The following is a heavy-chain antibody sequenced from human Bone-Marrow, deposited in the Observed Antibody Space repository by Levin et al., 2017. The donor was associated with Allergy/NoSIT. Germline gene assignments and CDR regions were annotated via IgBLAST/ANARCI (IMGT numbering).Heavy chain of an antibody. V-gene: IGHV4-30-4*01. CDR1: GGSISSGDYY. J-gene: IGHJ4*02. CDR2: IYYSGSA. D-gene: IGHD2-21*02. CDR3: ARDLVIYCGGDNCYSLGIDY. Sequence: PSETLSLTCNVSGGSISSGDYYWSWIRQPPGKGLEWIGYIYYSGSASYNPSLKSRVTISVDTSENHFSLKLSSVTAADTAVYFCARDLVIYCGGDNCYSLGIDYWSQGTLVTVS.